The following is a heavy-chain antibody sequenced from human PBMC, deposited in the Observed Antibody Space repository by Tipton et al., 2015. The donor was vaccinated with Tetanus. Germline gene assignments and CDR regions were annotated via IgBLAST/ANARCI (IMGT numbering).Heavy chain of an antibody. J-gene: IGHJ4*02. Sequence: TLSLTCSVYGGSFSDYFWSWIRQSPGKGPEWMGEINYTGTTRYNPSLKSRVTLSVDTSKKQISLKLNSVTAADTAVYYCANNPGAKTQFDYWGQGTLVTVSS. D-gene: IGHD1-26*01. CDR3: ANNPGAKTQFDY. V-gene: IGHV4-34*01. CDR1: GGSFSDYF. CDR2: INYTGTT.